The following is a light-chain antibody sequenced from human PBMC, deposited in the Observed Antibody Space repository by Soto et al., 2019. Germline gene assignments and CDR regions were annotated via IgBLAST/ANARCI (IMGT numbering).Light chain of an antibody. CDR1: SSDVGSYNY. J-gene: IGLJ2*01. CDR2: DVS. V-gene: IGLV2-14*01. Sequence: QSALTQPASVSGSPGQSITISCTGTSSDVGSYNYVSWYQQHPGKAPKLIIYDVSNRPSGVSNRFSGSKSGNTASLTISGLQAEDEGDYYCSSYTSSSPHVVFGGGTKVTVL. CDR3: SSYTSSSPHVV.